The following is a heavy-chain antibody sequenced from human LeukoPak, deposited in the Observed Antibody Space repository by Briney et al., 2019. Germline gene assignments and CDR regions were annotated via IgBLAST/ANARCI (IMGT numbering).Heavy chain of an antibody. CDR3: ARANLLLPKHESGLDY. D-gene: IGHD2-15*01. Sequence: SETLSLTCAVYGGSLSGYYWSWIRQPPGKGLEWIGEINHSGSTNYNPSLKSRVTISVDTSKNQFSLKLSSVTAADTAVYYCARANLLLPKHESGLDYWGQGTLVTVSS. V-gene: IGHV4-34*01. CDR2: INHSGST. J-gene: IGHJ4*02. CDR1: GGSLSGYY.